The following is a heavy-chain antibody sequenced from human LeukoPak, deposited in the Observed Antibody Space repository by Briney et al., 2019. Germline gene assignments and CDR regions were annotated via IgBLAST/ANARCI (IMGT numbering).Heavy chain of an antibody. Sequence: GESLRLSCAASGFTFSSYWMYWVRQAPGKGLVWVSRINTDGSSTSYVDSVKGRFTISRDNAKNTPYLQMNSLRIDDTAVYYCARLGRGGGYDVLTGLSWGQGTLVTVSS. D-gene: IGHD3-9*01. CDR1: GFTFSSYW. CDR3: ARLGRGGGYDVLTGLS. CDR2: INTDGSST. J-gene: IGHJ5*02. V-gene: IGHV3-74*01.